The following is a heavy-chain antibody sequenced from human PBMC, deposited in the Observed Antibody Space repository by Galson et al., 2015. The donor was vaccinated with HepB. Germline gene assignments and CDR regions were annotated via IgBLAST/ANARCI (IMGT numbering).Heavy chain of an antibody. J-gene: IGHJ4*02. CDR1: GFIVSSNY. CDR3: ARGYSRSWYSGLGF. CDR2: IYSGGNT. D-gene: IGHD6-13*01. Sequence: LRLSCAASGFIVSSNYMSWVRQAPGRGLECVSVIYSGGNTDYADSVRGRFIISRDNSKNTLYLQMNSLRVEDTAVYYCARGYSRSWYSGLGFWGQGTLVTVSS. V-gene: IGHV3-53*01.